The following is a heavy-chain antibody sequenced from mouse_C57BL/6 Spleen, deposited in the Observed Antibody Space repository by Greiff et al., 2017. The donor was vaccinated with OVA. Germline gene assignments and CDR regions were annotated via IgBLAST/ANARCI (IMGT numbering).Heavy chain of an antibody. CDR1: GYTFTSYW. D-gene: IGHD2-12*01. V-gene: IGHV1-55*01. CDR3: ARGEIRRDVDY. CDR2: IYPGSGST. Sequence: VQLQQPGAELVKPGASVKMSCKASGYTFTSYWITWVKQRPGQGLEWIGDIYPGSGSTNYNEKFKSKATLTVDTSSSTAYMQLSSQTSDDSAVYCCARGEIRRDVDYWGKGTTLTVSS. J-gene: IGHJ2*01.